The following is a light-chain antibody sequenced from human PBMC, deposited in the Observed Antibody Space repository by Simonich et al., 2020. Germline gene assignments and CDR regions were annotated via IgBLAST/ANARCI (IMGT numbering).Light chain of an antibody. CDR1: SSDVGGYNL. J-gene: IGLJ3*02. V-gene: IGLV2-14*02. CDR3: SSYTSSSFWV. Sequence: QSALTQPASVSGSPGQSITISCTGTSSDVGGYNLVSWYQQHPGKAPKPMIYEGSKRPSGVSIRFSASKSGNPASLTIAGLQAEDEADYYCSSYTSSSFWVFGGGTKLTVL. CDR2: EGS.